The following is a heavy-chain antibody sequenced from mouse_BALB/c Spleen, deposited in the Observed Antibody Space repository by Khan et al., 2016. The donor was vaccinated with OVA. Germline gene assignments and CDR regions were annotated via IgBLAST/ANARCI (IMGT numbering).Heavy chain of an antibody. Sequence: QVQLKQFGAELAKPGASVKMSCKASGYTFTSYWMHWVKQRPGQGLEWIGYINPSTGYTEYNQKFKDKATLTADKSSSTAYMQLSSLTSEDSAVYYCARRLGQNFDVWGAGTTVTVSS. CDR2: INPSTGYT. V-gene: IGHV1-7*01. CDR1: GYTFTSYW. J-gene: IGHJ1*01. D-gene: IGHD4-1*01. CDR3: ARRLGQNFDV.